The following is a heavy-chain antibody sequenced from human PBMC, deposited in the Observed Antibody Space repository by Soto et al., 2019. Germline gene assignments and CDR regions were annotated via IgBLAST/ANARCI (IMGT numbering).Heavy chain of an antibody. CDR1: GFTFSSYD. CDR3: ARFGRLPPPIYYSYVMDF. CDR2: IGTAGDT. D-gene: IGHD5-12*01. J-gene: IGHJ6*02. Sequence: EVQLVESGGGLVQPGGSLRLSCAASGFTFSSYDMHWVRQATGKGLEWVSAIGTAGDTYYPGSVKGRFTISRENAKNSLSLKMTSLRPEATAVYYCARFGRLPPPIYYSYVMDFWAQGPPVTVSS. V-gene: IGHV3-13*01.